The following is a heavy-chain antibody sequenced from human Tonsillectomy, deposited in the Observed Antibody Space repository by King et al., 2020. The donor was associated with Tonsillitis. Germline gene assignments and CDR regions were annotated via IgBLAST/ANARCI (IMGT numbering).Heavy chain of an antibody. Sequence: TLQESGPTLVKPPQNLTLTCTFSGFSLSASGVGVGWIRQPPGKALEWLALIYWNDNKRYSPSLKSRLTITKDTSKNQVVLTMTDMDPVDTATYYCARRYGEFDYWGQGTLVTVSS. J-gene: IGHJ4*02. CDR2: IYWNDNK. CDR3: ARRYGEFDY. CDR1: GFSLSASGVG. D-gene: IGHD3-10*01. V-gene: IGHV2-5*01.